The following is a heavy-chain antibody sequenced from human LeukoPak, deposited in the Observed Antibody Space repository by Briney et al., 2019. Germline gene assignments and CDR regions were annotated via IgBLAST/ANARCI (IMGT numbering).Heavy chain of an antibody. CDR3: AREGYCTNGVCYPPYYYYYMDV. V-gene: IGHV4-34*01. Sequence: PSETLSLTCAVYGGSFSGYYWSWIRQPPGKGLEWIGEINHSGSTNYNPSLKSRVTISVDTSKNQFSLKLSSVTAADTAVYYCAREGYCTNGVCYPPYYYYYMDVWGKGTTVTVSS. CDR2: INHSGST. CDR1: GGSFSGYY. J-gene: IGHJ6*03. D-gene: IGHD2-8*01.